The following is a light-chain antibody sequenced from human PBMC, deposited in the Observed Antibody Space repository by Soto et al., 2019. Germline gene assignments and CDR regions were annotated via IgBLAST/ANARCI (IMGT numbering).Light chain of an antibody. J-gene: IGLJ2*01. Sequence: PRSVSGSPGQSVAISCTGSRSDVGGYKYVSWYQQFPGKAPKLIIYDVSRRPSGVPDRFSGSKSGNTASLTISGLQAEDEGDYYCCSYGGGRTPLGFGGGTKVTVL. V-gene: IGLV2-11*01. CDR1: RSDVGGYKY. CDR3: CSYGGGRTPLG. CDR2: DVS.